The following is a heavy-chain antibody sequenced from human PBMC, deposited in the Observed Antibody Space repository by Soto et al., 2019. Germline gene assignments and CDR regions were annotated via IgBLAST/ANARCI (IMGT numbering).Heavy chain of an antibody. V-gene: IGHV3-30-3*01. CDR1: GFTFSSNA. CDR3: ARASFTHYAFWSGPDDYGLDV. J-gene: IGHJ6*02. CDR2: ISSDGIKK. D-gene: IGHD3-3*01. Sequence: QVQLVESGGGVVQPGRSLRLSCAASGFTFSSNAMHWVRQAPGKGLEWVAAISSDGIKKYYADSVTGRITISRDNSKNILYLQMDSLRAEDTALYYCARASFTHYAFWSGPDDYGLDVWGQGTTVTVSS.